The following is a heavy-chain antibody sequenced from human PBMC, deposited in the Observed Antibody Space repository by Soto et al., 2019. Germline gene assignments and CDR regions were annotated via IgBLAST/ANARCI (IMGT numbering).Heavy chain of an antibody. J-gene: IGHJ4*02. CDR3: ARGPSGWKDDY. D-gene: IGHD6-19*01. CDR2: ISSDGSNK. Sequence: QVQLVDSGGGVVQPGRSLRLSCIASGFTFSRSVMHWVRQAPGKGLEWVAIISSDGSNKYYADSVKGRFTISRDNSKNTLYLQMNSLRAEDTAVYYCARGPSGWKDDYWGQGTLVTVSS. CDR1: GFTFSRSV. V-gene: IGHV3-30-3*01.